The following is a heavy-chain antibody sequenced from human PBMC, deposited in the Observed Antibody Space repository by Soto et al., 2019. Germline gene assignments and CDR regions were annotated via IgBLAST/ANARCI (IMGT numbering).Heavy chain of an antibody. CDR2: IYHSGST. Sequence: SETLSLTCAVSGGSISSSNWWSWVRQPPGKGLEWIGEIYHSGSTNYNPSLKSRVTISVDKSKNQFSLKLSSVTAADTAVYYCARDQGRITIFGVVAPPGGGMDVWGQGTTVTVSS. V-gene: IGHV4-4*02. D-gene: IGHD3-3*01. CDR3: ARDQGRITIFGVVAPPGGGMDV. J-gene: IGHJ6*02. CDR1: GGSISSSNW.